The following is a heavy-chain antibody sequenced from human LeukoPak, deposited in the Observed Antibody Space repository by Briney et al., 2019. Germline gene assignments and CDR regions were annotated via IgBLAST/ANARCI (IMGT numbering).Heavy chain of an antibody. D-gene: IGHD3-22*01. CDR2: ISSSGSTI. V-gene: IGHV3-11*01. CDR1: GFTFSDYY. Sequence: GRSLRLSCAASGFTFSDYYMSWIRQAPGKGLEWVSYISSSGSTIYYADSVKGRFTISRDNAKNSLYLQMNSLRAEDTAVYYCARATESSGYYYVAFDIWGQGTMVIVSS. CDR3: ARATESSGYYYVAFDI. J-gene: IGHJ3*02.